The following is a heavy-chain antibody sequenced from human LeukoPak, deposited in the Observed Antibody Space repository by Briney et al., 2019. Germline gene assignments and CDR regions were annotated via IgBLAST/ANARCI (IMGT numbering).Heavy chain of an antibody. CDR1: GFTFSSSG. D-gene: IGHD6-25*01. CDR2: MWYDGANR. J-gene: IGHJ6*03. V-gene: IGHV3-33*01. CDR3: ARDRYSSARSYYMDV. Sequence: PGGSLRLSCAASGFTFSSSGMHWVRQAPGKGLEWVAVMWYDGANRYYADSEKGRFTISRDNSKNTLFLQMNSLRAEDTAVYYCARDRYSSARSYYMDVWGTGTTVTVSS.